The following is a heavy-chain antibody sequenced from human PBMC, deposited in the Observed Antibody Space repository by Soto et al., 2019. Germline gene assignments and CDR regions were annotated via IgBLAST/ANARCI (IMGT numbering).Heavy chain of an antibody. CDR3: AKGDYYGSGTPGGRDV. V-gene: IGHV3-30*18. J-gene: IGHJ6*04. D-gene: IGHD3-10*01. CDR2: ISYDGSNK. Sequence: QVQLVESGGGVVQPGRSLRLSCAASGFTFSSYGMHWVRQAPGKGLEWVAVISYDGSNKYYADSVKGRFTISRVNSKNTLNLQMNSLRAEDTAVYYCAKGDYYGSGTPGGRDVWGKGTTVTVSS. CDR1: GFTFSSYG.